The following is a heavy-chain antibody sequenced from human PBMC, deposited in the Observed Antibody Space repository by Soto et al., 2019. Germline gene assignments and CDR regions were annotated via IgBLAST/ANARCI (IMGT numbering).Heavy chain of an antibody. CDR2: IIPIFGTA. Sequence: SVKVSCKASGGTFSSYAISWVRQAPGQGLEWMGGIIPIFGTANYAQKFQGRVTITADKSTSTAYMELSSLRSEDTAVYYCARSLDYYDSSGGAFDIWGQGTMVTVSS. CDR1: GGTFSSYA. CDR3: ARSLDYYDSSGGAFDI. V-gene: IGHV1-69*06. J-gene: IGHJ3*02. D-gene: IGHD3-22*01.